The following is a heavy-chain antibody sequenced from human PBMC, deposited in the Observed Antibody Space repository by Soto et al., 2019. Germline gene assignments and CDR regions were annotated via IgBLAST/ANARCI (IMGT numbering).Heavy chain of an antibody. CDR3: AREGSLHCSGGSCYTHPGYFDL. V-gene: IGHV3-33*01. CDR1: GFTFSSYG. Sequence: GSLRLSCAASGFTFSSYGMHWVRQAPGKGLEWVAVIWYDGSNKYYADSVKGRFTISRDNSKNTLYLQMNSLRAEDTAVYYCAREGSLHCSGGSCYTHPGYFDLWGRGTLVTVSS. D-gene: IGHD2-15*01. J-gene: IGHJ2*01. CDR2: IWYDGSNK.